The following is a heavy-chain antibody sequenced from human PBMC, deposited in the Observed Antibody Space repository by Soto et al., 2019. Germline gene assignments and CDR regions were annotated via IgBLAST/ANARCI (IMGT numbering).Heavy chain of an antibody. CDR3: ASGDRGGFDL. J-gene: IGHJ3*01. D-gene: IGHD3-10*01. CDR1: GFTFDYYW. Sequence: EVQLVESGGGLVQPGESLRLSCAASGFTFDYYWMHWVRQAPGKGLVWVSRVHSGGTTTTYADSVKGRVPSSRDNARNTVSLQMSSLSAEDTAIYYCASGDRGGFDLWGHGTMVTVSS. V-gene: IGHV3-74*01. CDR2: VHSGGTTT.